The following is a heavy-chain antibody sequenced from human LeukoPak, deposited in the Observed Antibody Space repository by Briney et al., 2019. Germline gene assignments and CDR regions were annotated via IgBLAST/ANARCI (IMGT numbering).Heavy chain of an antibody. CDR1: GFTFSSYA. V-gene: IGHV3-23*01. Sequence: GGSLTLSCAASGFTFSSYAMSWVRQAPGKGLEWVSAISGSGGSTYYADSVKGRFTISRDNSKNTPYLQMNSLRAEDTAVYYCAKDSNYYDSSGYYYKRLHDAFDIWGQGTMVTVSS. J-gene: IGHJ3*02. CDR3: AKDSNYYDSSGYYYKRLHDAFDI. D-gene: IGHD3-22*01. CDR2: ISGSGGST.